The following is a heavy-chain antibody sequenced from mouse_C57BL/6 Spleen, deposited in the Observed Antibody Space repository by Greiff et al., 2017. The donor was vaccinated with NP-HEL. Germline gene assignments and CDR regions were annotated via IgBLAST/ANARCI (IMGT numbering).Heavy chain of an antibody. CDR2: IWSDGST. Sequence: VKLVESGPGLVAPSQSLSITCTVSGFSLTSYGVHWVRQPPGKSLEWLVVIWSDGSTTYNSALNSRLSISKDNSKSQVFLKMNSLQTDDTAMYYCARHYYDGSSRYAMDYWGQGTSVTVSS. CDR1: GFSLTSYG. J-gene: IGHJ4*01. V-gene: IGHV2-6-1*01. D-gene: IGHD1-1*01. CDR3: ARHYYDGSSRYAMDY.